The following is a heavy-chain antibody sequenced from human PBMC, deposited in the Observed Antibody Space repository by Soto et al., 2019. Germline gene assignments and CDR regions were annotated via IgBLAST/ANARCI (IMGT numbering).Heavy chain of an antibody. J-gene: IGHJ4*02. Sequence: QVQLQESGPGLVKPSQTLSLTCTVSGGSISSGTYHWSWIRQHPGKGLEWIGYIYYSGSTYYNPSLKSRVTISVDTSKNQFSLTLSSVTAADTAVYYCAREMNYYDTSGDSYFDYWGQGTLVTVSS. CDR3: AREMNYYDTSGDSYFDY. D-gene: IGHD3-22*01. CDR2: IYYSGST. CDR1: GGSISSGTYH. V-gene: IGHV4-31*03.